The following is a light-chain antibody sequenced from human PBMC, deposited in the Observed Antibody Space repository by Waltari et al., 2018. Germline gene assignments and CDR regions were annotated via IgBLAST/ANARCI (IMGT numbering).Light chain of an antibody. J-gene: IGKJ2*02. CDR1: QRVFHSSTTKNN. Sequence: DIVMTRSPDSLAVSLCEKANIYCNSSQRVFHSSTTKNNLAWYQQKPGQAPKLLIYRASTRESGVPDRFSGSGSGTEFTLTISSLQAEDVAVYYCQQYESSPPCTFGQGTKLEIK. CDR3: QQYESSPPCT. V-gene: IGKV4-1*01. CDR2: RAS.